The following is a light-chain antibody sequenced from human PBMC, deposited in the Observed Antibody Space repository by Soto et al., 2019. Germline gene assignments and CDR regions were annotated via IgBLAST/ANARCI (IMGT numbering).Light chain of an antibody. J-gene: IGKJ4*01. CDR2: GAS. V-gene: IGKV3D-15*01. Sequence: EIVRTQSPDTLSVSPGERATLSSRASQSVSTNLAWYQHKPGQAPSLLIYGASTRATSIPARFSGSGSGTEFTLTISSLQSEDFAVYYCQQYKNWPPLTFGGGTKVEIK. CDR3: QQYKNWPPLT. CDR1: QSVSTN.